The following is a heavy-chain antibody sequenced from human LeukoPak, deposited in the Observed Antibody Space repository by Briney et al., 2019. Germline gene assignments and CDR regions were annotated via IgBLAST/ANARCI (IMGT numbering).Heavy chain of an antibody. Sequence: GGSLRLSCSSSGFTFSSYGMHWVRQAPGKGLEGVAFIRYDGSNKYYADSVKGRFTISRDNYENTLYLQMNSLGAEDTAVYYCITMIVVDSSCWGQGTLVTVSS. V-gene: IGHV3-30*02. J-gene: IGHJ4*02. D-gene: IGHD3-22*01. CDR3: ITMIVVDSSC. CDR1: GFTFSSYG. CDR2: IRYDGSNK.